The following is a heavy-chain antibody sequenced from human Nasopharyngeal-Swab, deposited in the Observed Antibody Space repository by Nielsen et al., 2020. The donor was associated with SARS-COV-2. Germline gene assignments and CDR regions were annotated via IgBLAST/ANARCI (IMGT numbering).Heavy chain of an antibody. J-gene: IGHJ4*02. Sequence: SETLSLTCTVSGGSMSSDNYYWSWIRQPAGKGLEWIGRVYTSGSTNYNPSLKRRVTISADTSRNQSFLKLRSVTAADTAVYYCARVALNYFGSGTYKDYWGQGTLVTVSS. CDR2: VYTSGST. CDR1: GGSMSSDNYY. V-gene: IGHV4-61*02. CDR3: ARVALNYFGSGTYKDY. D-gene: IGHD3-10*01.